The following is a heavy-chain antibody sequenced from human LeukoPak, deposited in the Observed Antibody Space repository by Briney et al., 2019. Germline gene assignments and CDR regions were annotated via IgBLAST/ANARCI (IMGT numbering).Heavy chain of an antibody. J-gene: IGHJ4*02. V-gene: IGHV5-51*01. CDR2: IYPGDSDT. CDR1: GYSFNTYW. CDR3: ARRSYGDNRDY. D-gene: IGHD4-17*01. Sequence: GESLKISCKGSGYSFNTYWIAWVRQMPGKGLEWMGSIYPGDSDTRYSPSFQGQVTISADKSISTAYLQWSSLKASDTAMYYCARRSYGDNRDYWGQGTLVTVSS.